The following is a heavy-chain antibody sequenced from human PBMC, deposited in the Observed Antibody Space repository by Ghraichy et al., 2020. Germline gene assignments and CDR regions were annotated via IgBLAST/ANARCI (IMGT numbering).Heavy chain of an antibody. CDR3: TRVGYDFWSGYYTFDY. CDR1: GFTFGDYA. D-gene: IGHD3-3*01. J-gene: IGHJ4*02. V-gene: IGHV3-49*03. Sequence: GGSLRLSCTASGFTFGDYAMSWFRQAPGKGLEWVGFIRSKAYGGTTEYAASVKGRFTISRDDSKSIAYLQMNSLKTEDTAVYYCTRVGYDFWSGYYTFDYWGQGTLVTVSS. CDR2: IRSKAYGGTT.